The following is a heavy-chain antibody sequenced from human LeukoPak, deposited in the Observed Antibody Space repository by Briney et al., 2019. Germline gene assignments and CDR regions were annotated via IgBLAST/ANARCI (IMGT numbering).Heavy chain of an antibody. CDR3: ARAMTS. CDR2: IWFDGNNK. Sequence: PGGSLRLSCAASGFTFSSYAMHWVRQAPGKGLEWVALIWFDGNNKYYADSVKGRFTISRDNSKNTLYLQMNSLRAEDTAVYYCARAMTSWGQGTLVTVSS. CDR1: GFTFSSYA. J-gene: IGHJ4*02. V-gene: IGHV3-33*08. D-gene: IGHD4-11*01.